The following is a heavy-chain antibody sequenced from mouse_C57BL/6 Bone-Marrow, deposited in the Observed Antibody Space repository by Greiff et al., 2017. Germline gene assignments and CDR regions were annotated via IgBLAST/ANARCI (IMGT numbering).Heavy chain of an antibody. D-gene: IGHD2-4*01. V-gene: IGHV1-69*01. CDR1: GYTFTSYW. J-gene: IGHJ3*01. Sequence: QVQLKQPGAELVMPGASVKMSCKASGYTFTSYWMHWVKQRHGQGLEWIGEIDPSDNNTKYNQKFKGKATLTVDNSSSTAYMQLSSLTSDDSAVYYCALCDYVEAWFAYWGQGTLVTVSA. CDR3: ALCDYVEAWFAY. CDR2: IDPSDNNT.